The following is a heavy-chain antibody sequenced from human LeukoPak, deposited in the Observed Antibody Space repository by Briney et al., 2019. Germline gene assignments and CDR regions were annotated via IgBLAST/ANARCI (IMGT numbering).Heavy chain of an antibody. Sequence: SETLSLTCTVSGGSISRYFWSWIRQPPGKGLEWIGYIYYSGNTNYNPSLKSRVTISVDTSRNQFSLKLSSVTAADTAVYYCARDGGAAPPWFDPWGQGTLVTVSS. CDR2: IYYSGNT. CDR1: GGSISRYF. J-gene: IGHJ5*02. V-gene: IGHV4-59*01. D-gene: IGHD6-6*01. CDR3: ARDGGAAPPWFDP.